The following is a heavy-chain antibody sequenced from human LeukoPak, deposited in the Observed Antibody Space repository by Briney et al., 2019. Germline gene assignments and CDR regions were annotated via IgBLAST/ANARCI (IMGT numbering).Heavy chain of an antibody. J-gene: IGHJ4*02. D-gene: IGHD3-10*01. CDR2: ISSSSSYI. V-gene: IGHV3-21*01. CDR3: ARDYYGSGSYLASHFDY. CDR1: GFTFSSYS. Sequence: PGGSLRLSCAASGFTFSSYSMNWVRQAPGKGLEWVSSISSSSSYIYYADSVKGRFTISRGNAKNSLYLQMNSLRAEDTAVYYCARDYYGSGSYLASHFDYWGQGTLVTVSS.